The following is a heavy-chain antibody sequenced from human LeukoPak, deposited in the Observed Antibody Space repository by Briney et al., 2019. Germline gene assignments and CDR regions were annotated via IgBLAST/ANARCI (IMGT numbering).Heavy chain of an antibody. J-gene: IGHJ3*02. V-gene: IGHV3-33*01. D-gene: IGHD3-9*01. Sequence: PGGSLRLSCAASGFTFSSYGMHWVRQAPGKGLEWVAVIWYDGSNKYYADSVKGRFTISRDNSKNTLYLQMSSLRAEDTAVYYCASDILTGLDAFDIWGQGTMVTVSS. CDR3: ASDILTGLDAFDI. CDR2: IWYDGSNK. CDR1: GFTFSSYG.